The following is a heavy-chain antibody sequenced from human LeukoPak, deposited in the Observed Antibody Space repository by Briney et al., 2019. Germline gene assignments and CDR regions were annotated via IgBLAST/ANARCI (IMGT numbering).Heavy chain of an antibody. CDR3: ARGSDYGCHFDY. Sequence: PSETLSLTCTVSGGSISSYYWSWIRQPPGKGLEWIGYIYYSGSTYYNPSLKSRVTISVDTSKNQFSLKLSSVTAADTAVYYCARGSDYGCHFDYWGQGTLVTVSS. J-gene: IGHJ4*02. D-gene: IGHD4-17*01. V-gene: IGHV4-59*08. CDR1: GGSISSYY. CDR2: IYYSGST.